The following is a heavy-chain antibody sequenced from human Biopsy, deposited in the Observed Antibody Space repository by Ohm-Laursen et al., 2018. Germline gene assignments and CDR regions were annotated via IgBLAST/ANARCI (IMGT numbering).Heavy chain of an antibody. D-gene: IGHD3-3*01. CDR3: ARDRTPYYDFWSGKSFDNWFDP. CDR1: GYTFTNYG. Sequence: SVKVSCKASGYTFTNYGISWVRQAPGQGLEWMGWINAYNGNTNYAQKLQGRVTMTTDTSTSTAYMELRSLRSDDTALYYCARDRTPYYDFWSGKSFDNWFDPWGQGTLVTASS. V-gene: IGHV1-18*01. J-gene: IGHJ5*02. CDR2: INAYNGNT.